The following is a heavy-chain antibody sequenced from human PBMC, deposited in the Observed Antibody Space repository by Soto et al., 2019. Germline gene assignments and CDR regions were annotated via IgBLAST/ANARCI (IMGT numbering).Heavy chain of an antibody. J-gene: IGHJ3*02. CDR3: ARDGDNAFDI. D-gene: IGHD3-10*01. CDR2: IWYDGSNK. CDR1: GFIFSSYA. Sequence: QVHMVQSGGGVVQPGRSLRLSCEASGFIFSSYAMHWDRQAPGKGLEWVAVIWYDGSNKYYADYVKGRLTISRDNSKNALSLQMNSLRAEDTAVYYCARDGDNAFDIWGQGRMVAVSS. V-gene: IGHV3-33*01.